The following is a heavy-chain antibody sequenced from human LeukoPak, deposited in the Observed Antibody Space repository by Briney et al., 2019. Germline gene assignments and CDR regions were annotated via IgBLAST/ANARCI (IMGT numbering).Heavy chain of an antibody. Sequence: KSGGSLRLSCAAAGFTFSNYCMHWIRQAPGKGLEWVSYISSSGSTIYCADSVKGRFTISRDNAKNSLYLQMNSLRAEDTAVYYCARVGELLPYYYYYYMDVWGKGTTVTISS. CDR3: ARVGELLPYYYYYYMDV. CDR1: GFTFSNYC. V-gene: IGHV3-11*01. J-gene: IGHJ6*03. D-gene: IGHD1-26*01. CDR2: ISSSGSTI.